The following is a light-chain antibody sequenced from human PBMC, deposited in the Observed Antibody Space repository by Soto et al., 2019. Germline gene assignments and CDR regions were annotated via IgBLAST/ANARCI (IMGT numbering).Light chain of an antibody. J-gene: IGKJ4*01. CDR3: QQYTNWLT. CDR1: QSISTS. CDR2: GAS. Sequence: EIVMTQSPATLSVSPGERATLSCRASQSISTSLAWYQQKPGQAPRLLIYGASTRATGIPARFSGSGSGTEFTLTISRLQSEDSAVYFCQQYTNWLTFGGGTKVEIK. V-gene: IGKV3-15*01.